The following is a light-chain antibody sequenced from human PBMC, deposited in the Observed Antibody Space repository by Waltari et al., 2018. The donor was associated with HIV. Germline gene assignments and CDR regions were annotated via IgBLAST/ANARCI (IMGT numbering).Light chain of an antibody. CDR2: EVD. CDR1: SSDIGAYEF. J-gene: IGLJ2*01. V-gene: IGLV2-8*01. Sequence: QSALTQPPSASGSPGQSVTISCTGTSSDIGAYEFVSWYQQHPGKAPKFIIFEVDQRPSGVPDRCSGSKSGNTASLTVSGLQAEDEAYYFCSSYAGSDNYVVFGGGTKLTVL. CDR3: SSYAGSDNYVV.